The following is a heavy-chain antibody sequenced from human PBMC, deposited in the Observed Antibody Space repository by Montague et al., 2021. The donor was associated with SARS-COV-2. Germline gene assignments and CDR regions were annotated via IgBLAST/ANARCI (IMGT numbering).Heavy chain of an antibody. CDR1: GGSISSYY. CDR2: IFHSGIT. V-gene: IGHV4-59*13. Sequence: SETLSLTCSVSGGSISSYYWCWIRQSPGKGLELIGYIFHSGITDYNPSPKSRVTISVDMSKNQISLQLNSVTAADSAVYYCARTGYNWNDWFDPWGQGTLVTVSS. D-gene: IGHD1-20*01. CDR3: ARTGYNWNDWFDP. J-gene: IGHJ5*02.